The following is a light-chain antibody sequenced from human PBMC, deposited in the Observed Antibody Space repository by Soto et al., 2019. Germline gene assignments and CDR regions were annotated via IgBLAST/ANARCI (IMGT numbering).Light chain of an antibody. CDR1: QSLLHSNGYNY. CDR3: MQPLQSWT. CDR2: LGS. Sequence: DIVMTQSPLSLPVTPGEPASISCRSIQSLLHSNGYNYLDWYLQKPGQSPQLLIYLGSNRASGVPDRFSGSGSGTDFTLKTSRVEAEDVGVYYCMQPLQSWTFGQGTKVDIK. V-gene: IGKV2-28*01. J-gene: IGKJ1*01.